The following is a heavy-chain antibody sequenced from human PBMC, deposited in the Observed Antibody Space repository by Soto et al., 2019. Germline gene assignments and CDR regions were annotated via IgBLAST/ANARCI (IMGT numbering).Heavy chain of an antibody. Sequence: ASVKVSCKASGYLFTDYGIAWVRQAPGQGLEWMGWINVFNGDPRYAPNLQGRVTMTKDTSTNTASMELRSLRSDDTAVYFCVRVRRGQMDYWGQGSLVTVSS. D-gene: IGHD3-10*01. J-gene: IGHJ4*02. CDR1: GYLFTDYG. V-gene: IGHV1-18*01. CDR2: INVFNGDP. CDR3: VRVRRGQMDY.